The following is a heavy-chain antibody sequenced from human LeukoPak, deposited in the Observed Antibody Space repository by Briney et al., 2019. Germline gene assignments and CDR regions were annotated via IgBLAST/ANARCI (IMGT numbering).Heavy chain of an antibody. CDR3: AHSRALLWFGELLYFDY. J-gene: IGHJ4*02. CDR1: GFSLSTSGVG. CDR2: IYWNDDK. Sequence: SGPTLVKPTQTLTLTCTFSGFSLSTSGVGVGWIRQPPGKALEWLALIYWNDDKRYSPSLKSRLTITKDTSKNQVVLTMTNMDPVDTATYYCAHSRALLWFGELLYFDYWGQGTLVTVSS. V-gene: IGHV2-5*01. D-gene: IGHD3-10*01.